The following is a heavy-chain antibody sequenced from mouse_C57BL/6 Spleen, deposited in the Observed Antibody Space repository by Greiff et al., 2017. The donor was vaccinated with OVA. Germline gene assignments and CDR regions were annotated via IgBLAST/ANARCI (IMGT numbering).Heavy chain of an antibody. D-gene: IGHD1-1*01. J-gene: IGHJ3*01. CDR2: INPYNGGT. Sequence: EVQLQQSGPVLVKPGASVKMSCKASGYTFTDYYMNWVKQSHGKSLEWIGVINPYNGGTSYNQKFKGKATLTVDKSSSTAYMELNSLTSEDSAVYYCARSYGNVAWFAYWGQGTLVTVSA. CDR1: GYTFTDYY. V-gene: IGHV1-19*01. CDR3: ARSYGNVAWFAY.